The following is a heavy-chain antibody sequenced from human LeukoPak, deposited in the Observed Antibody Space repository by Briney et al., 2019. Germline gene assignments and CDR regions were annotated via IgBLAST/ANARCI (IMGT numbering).Heavy chain of an antibody. J-gene: IGHJ5*02. Sequence: GGSLRLSCAASGFTFSSYWMHWVRQAPGKGLVWVSRINSDGSSTSYADSVKGRFTISRDNAKNTLYLQMNSLRAEDTAVYYCARDPSGYSSSWYSEPHNWFDPWGQGTLVTVSS. CDR3: ARDPSGYSSSWYSEPHNWFDP. CDR2: INSDGSST. D-gene: IGHD6-13*01. CDR1: GFTFSSYW. V-gene: IGHV3-74*01.